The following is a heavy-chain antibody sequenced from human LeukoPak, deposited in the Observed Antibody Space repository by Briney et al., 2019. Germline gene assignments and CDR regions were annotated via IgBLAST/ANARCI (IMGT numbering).Heavy chain of an antibody. CDR1: GFTFSNYE. J-gene: IGHJ4*02. CDR3: AKLWVMITFGGVIDIEAPGSSGDY. V-gene: IGHV3-23*01. Sequence: GRSLRLSRATSGFTFSNYEMNWVRQAPGKGLEWLSAISGSGDSTYYADTVKGRFTISRDNSKNTLYLQMNSLRVEDTAVYYCAKLWVMITFGGVIDIEAPGSSGDYWGQGTLVTVSS. CDR2: ISGSGDST. D-gene: IGHD3-16*02.